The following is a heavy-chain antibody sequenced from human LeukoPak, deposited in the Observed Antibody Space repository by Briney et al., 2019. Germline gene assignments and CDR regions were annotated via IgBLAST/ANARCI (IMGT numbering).Heavy chain of an antibody. Sequence: GGSLRLSCAASGFTFSSYSMNWVRQAPGKGLEWVSSISSSSSYIYYADSVKGRFTISRDNAKNSLYLQMNSLRAEDTAVYYCARDSRVAAAGTGEDFDYWGQGTLVTVSS. CDR1: GFTFSSYS. J-gene: IGHJ4*02. D-gene: IGHD6-13*01. CDR3: ARDSRVAAAGTGEDFDY. CDR2: ISSSSSYI. V-gene: IGHV3-21*01.